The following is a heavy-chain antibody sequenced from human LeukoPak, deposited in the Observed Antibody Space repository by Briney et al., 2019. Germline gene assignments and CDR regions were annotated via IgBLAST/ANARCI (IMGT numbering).Heavy chain of an antibody. CDR2: IYHSGST. CDR3: ARLPLDGDYDY. CDR1: GYSISSGYY. J-gene: IGHJ4*02. Sequence: SETLSLTCAVSGYSISSGYYWGWIRQPPGKGLEWIGSIYHSGSTYYNPSLKSRVTISVDTSKNQVSLKLSSVTAADTAVYYCARLPLDGDYDYWGQGTLVTVSS. D-gene: IGHD4-17*01. V-gene: IGHV4-38-2*01.